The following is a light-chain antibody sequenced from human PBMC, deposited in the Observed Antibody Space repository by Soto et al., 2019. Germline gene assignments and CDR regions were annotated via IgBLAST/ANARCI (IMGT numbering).Light chain of an antibody. Sequence: DIQMTQSPSTVSAYVGDSVTITCRASQSITTWLAWYQQRPGKAPKLLIYDVSSLQSGVPSRFSGSGSGTEFTLTISSLQPDDFATYYCQQYHRSSITFGQGTRLEI. CDR2: DVS. CDR1: QSITTW. J-gene: IGKJ5*01. CDR3: QQYHRSSIT. V-gene: IGKV1-5*01.